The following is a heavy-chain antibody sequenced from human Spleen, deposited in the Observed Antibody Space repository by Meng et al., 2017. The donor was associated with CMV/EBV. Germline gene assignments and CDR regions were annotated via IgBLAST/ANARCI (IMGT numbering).Heavy chain of an antibody. J-gene: IGHJ2*01. Sequence: LSCADDGFTFSSYSMSWGRQAPGKGLEWVSSISSGSSYRYYADSGKSRFTISRDNAKNSLYLQMNSLRAEDTAVYYCARDLDSRYFDLWGRGTLVTVSS. CDR3: ARDLDSRYFDL. V-gene: IGHV3-21*01. CDR1: GFTFSSYS. D-gene: IGHD2-2*03. CDR2: ISSGSSYR.